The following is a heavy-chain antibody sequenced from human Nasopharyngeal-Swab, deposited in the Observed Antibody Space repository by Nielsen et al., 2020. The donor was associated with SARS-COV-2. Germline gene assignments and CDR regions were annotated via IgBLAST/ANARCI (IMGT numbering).Heavy chain of an antibody. V-gene: IGHV1-69*06. D-gene: IGHD5-18*01. CDR2: IIPIFGTA. CDR3: AREDLGYSYGA. J-gene: IGHJ5*02. Sequence: WVRQAPGQGLEWMGGIIPIFGTANYAQKFQGRVTITADKSTSTAYMELSSLRSEDTAVYYCAREDLGYSYGAWGQGTLVIVSS.